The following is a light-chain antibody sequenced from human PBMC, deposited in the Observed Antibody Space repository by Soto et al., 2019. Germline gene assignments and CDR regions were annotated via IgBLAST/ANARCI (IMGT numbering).Light chain of an antibody. CDR1: QDISND. J-gene: IGKJ4*02. V-gene: IGKV1-6*01. Sequence: AIQMTQSPSSLSASVGDRVTITCRASQDISNDLAWYQQKPGQAPHLLIFAAFNLQSGVPSRFSGGGSGTHFTLTISSLQPDDFATYYCLQYYSFPWRFGGGTKVDIK. CDR3: LQYYSFPWR. CDR2: AAF.